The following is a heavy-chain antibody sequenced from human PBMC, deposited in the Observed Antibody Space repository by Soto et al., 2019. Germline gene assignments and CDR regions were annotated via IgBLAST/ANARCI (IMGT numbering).Heavy chain of an antibody. Sequence: GESLKISCKGSGYSFTSYWIGWVRQMPGKGLEWMGIIYPGDSDTRYSPSFQGQVTISADKSISTAYLQWSSLKASDTATYYCARSNLYYYYYMDVWGKGTTVTVSS. D-gene: IGHD4-4*01. CDR3: ARSNLYYYYYMDV. CDR2: IYPGDSDT. V-gene: IGHV5-51*01. J-gene: IGHJ6*03. CDR1: GYSFTSYW.